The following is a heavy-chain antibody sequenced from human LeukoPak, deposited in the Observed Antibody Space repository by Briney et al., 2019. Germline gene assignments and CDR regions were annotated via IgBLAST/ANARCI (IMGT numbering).Heavy chain of an antibody. J-gene: IGHJ4*02. V-gene: IGHV4-59*01. CDR3: ARTPPRYSSTWSLGYFDY. Sequence: SETLSLTCSVHGASISSDYWSWIRQPPGKGLEWIGCIYYTGSTSYNPSLKSRVTISVDTSKNQFSLQLNSVTAADTAVYYCARTPPRYSSTWSLGYFDYWGQGTLVTVSS. CDR1: GASISSDY. CDR2: IYYTGST. D-gene: IGHD6-13*01.